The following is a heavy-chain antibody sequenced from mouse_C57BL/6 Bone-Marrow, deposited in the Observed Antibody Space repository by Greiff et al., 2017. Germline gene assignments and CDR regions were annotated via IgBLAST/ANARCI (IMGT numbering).Heavy chain of an antibody. CDR1: GFNIKDDY. CDR3: SSIDYVFAY. D-gene: IGHD2-13*01. Sequence: VQLQQSGAELVRPGASVKLSCTASGFNIKDDYMHWVKQRPEQGLEWIGWIDPENGDTEYASKFQGKATITADPSSNTAYLQLSSLTSEDTAVYYCSSIDYVFAYWGQGTLVTVSA. V-gene: IGHV14-4*01. J-gene: IGHJ3*01. CDR2: IDPENGDT.